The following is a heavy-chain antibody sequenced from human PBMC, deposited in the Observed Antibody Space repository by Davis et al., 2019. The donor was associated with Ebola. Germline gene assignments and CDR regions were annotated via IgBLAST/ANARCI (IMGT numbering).Heavy chain of an antibody. J-gene: IGHJ3*02. D-gene: IGHD6-13*01. CDR2: ISYDGNTK. CDR1: GFTFSSYG. CDR3: VKCASSWGNDAFDI. V-gene: IGHV3-30*18. Sequence: GESLKISCAASGFTFSSYGMHWVRQAPGRGLEWVAVISYDGNTKYYADSVKGQFTISRDNAKNSLYLQMNSLRAEDTAVYYCVKCASSWGNDAFDIWGQGTMVTVSS.